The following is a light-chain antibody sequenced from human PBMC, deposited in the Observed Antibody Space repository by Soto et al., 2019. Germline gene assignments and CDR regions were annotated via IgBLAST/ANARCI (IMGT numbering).Light chain of an antibody. J-gene: IGLJ2*01. CDR3: AAWDDSLNGVV. CDR2: GND. CDR1: SSNIGRNI. Sequence: QSVLTQPPSASGTPGQRVTISCSGSSSNIGRNIVNWYQQLPGTATKLLIFGNDQRPSWVPDRFSGSKSGTSASLAISGLQSEDEANYYCAAWDDSLNGVVFGGGTKLTVL. V-gene: IGLV1-44*01.